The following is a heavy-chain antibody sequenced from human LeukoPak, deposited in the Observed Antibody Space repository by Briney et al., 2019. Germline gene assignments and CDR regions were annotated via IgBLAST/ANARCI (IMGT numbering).Heavy chain of an antibody. Sequence: GGSLRLSCEASEFTFSNYAISWVRQAPGKGLEWVSIINNSGVHTSYADSVKGRFTISRDNSKNRLYLQMNSLRAEDTAVYYCAKAAYNYGPFDYWGQGTLVLVSS. J-gene: IGHJ4*02. CDR2: INNSGVHT. D-gene: IGHD5-18*01. CDR1: EFTFSNYA. V-gene: IGHV3-23*01. CDR3: AKAAYNYGPFDY.